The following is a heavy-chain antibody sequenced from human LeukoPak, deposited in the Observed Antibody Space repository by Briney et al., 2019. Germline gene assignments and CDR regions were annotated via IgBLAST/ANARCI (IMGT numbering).Heavy chain of an antibody. Sequence: GGSLRLSCAASGFTFSSYAMHWVRQAPGKGLEWVAVISNDGSNKYYVDSVKGRFTISRDNSKNMLYVQMNSLRTEDTAVYYCARRSGIAVAGAFDYWGQGTLVTVSS. CDR3: ARRSGIAVAGAFDY. CDR2: ISNDGSNK. J-gene: IGHJ4*02. V-gene: IGHV3-30*04. CDR1: GFTFSSYA. D-gene: IGHD6-19*01.